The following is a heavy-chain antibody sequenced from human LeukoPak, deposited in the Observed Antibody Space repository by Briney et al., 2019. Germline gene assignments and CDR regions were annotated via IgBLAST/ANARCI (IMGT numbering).Heavy chain of an antibody. V-gene: IGHV3-21*01. CDR2: ISNGSSYI. J-gene: IGHJ4*02. CDR3: ARAPTNITLGEGYFDY. D-gene: IGHD3-10*01. CDR1: GFTFSSYG. Sequence: GGSLRLSCAASGFTFSSYGMSWVRQAPGKGLEWVSSISNGSSYIYYADSVKGRFTISRDNAKNSLYLQMNSLSAEDTAVYYCARAPTNITLGEGYFDYWGQGTLVTVSS.